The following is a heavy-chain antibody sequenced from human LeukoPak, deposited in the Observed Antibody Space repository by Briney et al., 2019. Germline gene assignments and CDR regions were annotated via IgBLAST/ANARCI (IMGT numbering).Heavy chain of an antibody. CDR2: VRYDGSNK. D-gene: IGHD6-19*01. J-gene: IGHJ4*02. V-gene: IGHV3-30*02. CDR3: ANTGYSSGWRHFDY. Sequence: GGSLRLSYAASGFTSSSYGMHWVRQAPGKGLEWVAFVRYDGSNKYYADSVKGRFTISRDNSKNTLYLQMNSLRAENTAVYYCANTGYSSGWRHFDYWGQRTLVTVSS. CDR1: GFTSSSYG.